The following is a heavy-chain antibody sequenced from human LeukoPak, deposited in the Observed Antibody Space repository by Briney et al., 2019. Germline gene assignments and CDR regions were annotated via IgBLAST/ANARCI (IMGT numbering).Heavy chain of an antibody. V-gene: IGHV1-2*02. CDR3: ARDPNCCSPSCHDIDYYYYMDV. CDR1: GYTFTGYY. Sequence: GASVKVSCKASGYTFTGYYMHWVRQAPGQGLEWMGWINPSSGDTNYAQQFQGRVTMTRDASISTAYMELKRLRSDDTAVYYCARDPNCCSPSCHDIDYYYYMDVWGKGTTVTVSS. D-gene: IGHD2-2*01. CDR2: INPSSGDT. J-gene: IGHJ6*03.